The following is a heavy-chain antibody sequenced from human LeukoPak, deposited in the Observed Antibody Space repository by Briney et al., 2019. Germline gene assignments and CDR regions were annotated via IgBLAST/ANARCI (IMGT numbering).Heavy chain of an antibody. CDR3: ARDGATFSGYDWYYYMDV. CDR1: GFTFSSYG. J-gene: IGHJ6*03. D-gene: IGHD5-12*01. V-gene: IGHV3-66*01. CDR2: IYSGGST. Sequence: GGSLRLSCAASGFTFSSYGMSWVRQAPGKGLEWVSVIYSGGSTYYADSVKGRFTISRDNSKNTLYLQMNSLRAEDTAVYYCARDGATFSGYDWYYYMDVWGKGTTVTVSS.